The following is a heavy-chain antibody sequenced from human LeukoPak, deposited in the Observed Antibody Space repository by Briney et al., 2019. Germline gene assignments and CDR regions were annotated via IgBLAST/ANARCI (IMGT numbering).Heavy chain of an antibody. Sequence: GASVKVSCEASGYTFTGYYMHWVRQAPGQGLEWMGIINPSGGSTSYAQKFQGRVTMTRDTSTSTVYMELSSLRSEDTAVYYCARAPEYSSGWILFDYWGQGTLVTVSS. CDR1: GYTFTGYY. V-gene: IGHV1-46*01. CDR2: INPSGGST. J-gene: IGHJ4*02. CDR3: ARAPEYSSGWILFDY. D-gene: IGHD6-19*01.